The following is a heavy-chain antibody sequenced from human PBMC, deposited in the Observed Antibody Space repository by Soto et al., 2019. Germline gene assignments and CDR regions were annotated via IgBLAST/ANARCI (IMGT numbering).Heavy chain of an antibody. V-gene: IGHV4-39*01. CDR1: GASISTSSFY. D-gene: IGHD3-22*01. CDR2: VYFSGTT. J-gene: IGHJ2*01. CDR3: ARLGFGSSGYYRPNYWSFDL. Sequence: QLQLQESGPGLVKPSETLSLTCSVFGASISTSSFYWGWIRRAPGKGLEWIGSVYFSGTTYQNPFLKSRITISVDTSNNQFSLRLSSVTAADTAVYYCARLGFGSSGYYRPNYWSFDLWGRGTLVTVSS.